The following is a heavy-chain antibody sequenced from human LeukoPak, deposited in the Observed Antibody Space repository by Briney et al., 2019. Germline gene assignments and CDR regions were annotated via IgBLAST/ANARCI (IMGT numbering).Heavy chain of an antibody. CDR1: GYTFTSYD. D-gene: IGHD6-19*01. Sequence: ASVKVSCKASGYTFTSYDIHWVRQATGQGLEWMGWMNPNSGNTGYAQKLQGRVTMTRNTSISTAYMELSSLRSEDTAVYYCARGREDSGWYPLVSRFSRFDYWGQGTLVTVSS. CDR3: ARGREDSGWYPLVSRFSRFDY. V-gene: IGHV1-8*01. J-gene: IGHJ4*02. CDR2: MNPNSGNT.